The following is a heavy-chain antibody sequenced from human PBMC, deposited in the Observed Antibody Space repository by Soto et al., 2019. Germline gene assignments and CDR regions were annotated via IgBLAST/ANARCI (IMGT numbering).Heavy chain of an antibody. J-gene: IGHJ4*02. V-gene: IGHV3-33*01. CDR2: IWYDGSNK. D-gene: IGHD4-17*01. CDR3: ARDAPDYGLSDY. Sequence: GGSLRLYCAAPGFTFSSYGMHWVRQAPGKGLEWVAVIWYDGSNKYYADSVKGLFTISRDNSKNTLYLQMNSLRAEDTAVYYCARDAPDYGLSDYWGQGTLVTVSS. CDR1: GFTFSSYG.